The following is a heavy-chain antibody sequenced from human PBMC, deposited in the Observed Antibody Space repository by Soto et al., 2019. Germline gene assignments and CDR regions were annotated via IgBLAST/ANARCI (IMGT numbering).Heavy chain of an antibody. J-gene: IGHJ5*02. V-gene: IGHV1-2*02. D-gene: IGHD3-3*01. CDR2: INTNSGAT. CDR3: ARGGGTILAPLP. Sequence: ASVKVSCKASGYTFTGYFMHWVRQAPGQGLEWMGWINTNSGATKYAHKFQGRVTMTRDTSISTAYMELSGLTSDGTAVYFCARGGGTILAPLPWGQGTLVTVSS. CDR1: GYTFTGYF.